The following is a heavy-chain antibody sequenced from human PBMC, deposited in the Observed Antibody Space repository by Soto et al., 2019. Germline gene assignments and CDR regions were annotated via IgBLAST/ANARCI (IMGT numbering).Heavy chain of an antibody. CDR1: GFTFNIYG. Sequence: GGSLRLSCAASGFTFNIYGMIWVRQAPGKGLEWVSAISPIGTTYYADSVKGRFTISRDNSKNTLYLQMNSLRVEDTAVYYCARDLAGLNFGYSYGFDYWGQGTLVTVSS. CDR3: ARDLAGLNFGYSYGFDY. CDR2: ISPIGTT. J-gene: IGHJ4*02. D-gene: IGHD5-18*01. V-gene: IGHV3-23*01.